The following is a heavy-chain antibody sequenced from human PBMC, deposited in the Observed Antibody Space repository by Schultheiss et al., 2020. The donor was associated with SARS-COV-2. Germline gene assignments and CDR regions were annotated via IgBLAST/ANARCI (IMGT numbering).Heavy chain of an antibody. D-gene: IGHD6-6*01. J-gene: IGHJ4*02. CDR3: ARERRSSSSTFDY. CDR2: ISYDGSNK. Sequence: GGSLRLSCAASGFTFSSYSMNWVRQAPGKGLEWVAVISYDGSNKYYADSVKGRFTISRDNSKNTLYLQMNSLRAEDTAVYYCARERRSSSSTFDYWGQGTLVTVSS. CDR1: GFTFSSYS. V-gene: IGHV3-30*03.